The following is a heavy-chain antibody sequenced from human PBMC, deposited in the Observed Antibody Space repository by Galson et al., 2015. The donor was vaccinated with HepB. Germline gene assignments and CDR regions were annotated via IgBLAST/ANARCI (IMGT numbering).Heavy chain of an antibody. D-gene: IGHD5-24*01. Sequence: SLRLSCAASGFTVSSNYMSWVRQAPGKGLEWVSVIYSGGSTYYADSVKGRFTISRDNSKNTLYLQMNTLRAEDTAVYYCARAPRRDGYKIDYWGQGTLVTVSS. J-gene: IGHJ4*02. V-gene: IGHV3-53*01. CDR1: GFTVSSNY. CDR2: IYSGGST. CDR3: ARAPRRDGYKIDY.